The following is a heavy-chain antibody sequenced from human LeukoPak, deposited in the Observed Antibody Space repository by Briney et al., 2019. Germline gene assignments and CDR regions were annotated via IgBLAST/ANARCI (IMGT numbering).Heavy chain of an antibody. Sequence: PGGSLRLSCAASGFTFSSYGMHWVRQAPGKGLEWVAFIRYDGSNKYYADSVKGRFTISRDNSKNTLYLQMNSLRAEDTAVYYCAKILGAPDYFDYWGQGTLVTVSS. V-gene: IGHV3-30*02. J-gene: IGHJ4*02. CDR2: IRYDGSNK. CDR1: GFTFSSYG. CDR3: AKILGAPDYFDY.